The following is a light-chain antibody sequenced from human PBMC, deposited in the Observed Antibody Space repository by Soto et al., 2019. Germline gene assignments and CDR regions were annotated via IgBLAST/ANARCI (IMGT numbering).Light chain of an antibody. CDR1: QSVSSSY. CDR3: QHYGTSPLT. Sequence: EIVLTQSPGTLSLSPGERATLSCRASQSVSSSYLAWYQQKPGQAPRLLIYGASSRATGIPDRFSGSGSGTASTLTSSRLEPEDFAVYYCQHYGTSPLTFGGGTKVEIK. J-gene: IGKJ4*01. V-gene: IGKV3-20*01. CDR2: GAS.